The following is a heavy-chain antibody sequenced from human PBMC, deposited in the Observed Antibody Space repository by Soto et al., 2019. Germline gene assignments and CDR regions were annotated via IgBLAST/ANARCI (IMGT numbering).Heavy chain of an antibody. V-gene: IGHV1-3*01. D-gene: IGHD4-4*01. CDR3: ARELQGLYYFDF. CDR1: GYIFNSYA. CDR2: INAGNGDT. Sequence: ASVKVSCKTSGYIFNSYAMHWVRQDPGQRLEWMGWINAGNGDTKYSQKFQGRVTITRDTSANTAFMELSSLRSEDPALYYCARELQGLYYFDFWGQGPLVTVSS. J-gene: IGHJ4*02.